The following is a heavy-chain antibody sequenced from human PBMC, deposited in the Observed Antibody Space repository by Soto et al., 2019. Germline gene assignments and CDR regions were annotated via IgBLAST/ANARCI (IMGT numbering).Heavy chain of an antibody. D-gene: IGHD6-19*01. CDR3: ARTNSSGFYFDY. CDR1: GFTFSSYG. CDR2: RWYDGSNK. J-gene: IGHJ4*02. Sequence: QVQLVESGGGVVQPGRSLRLSCAASGFTFSSYGMHWVRQAPGKGLEWVAVRWYDGSNKYYADSVKGRFTISRDNSKNALYLQMNSLRSEDTAVYYCARTNSSGFYFDYWGQGTLVILSS. V-gene: IGHV3-33*01.